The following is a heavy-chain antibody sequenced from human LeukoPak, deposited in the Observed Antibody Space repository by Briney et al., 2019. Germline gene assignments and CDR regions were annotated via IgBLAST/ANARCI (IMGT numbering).Heavy chain of an antibody. V-gene: IGHV3-74*01. D-gene: IGHD4-23*01. CDR1: GFTFNRRG. CDR2: INSDGSST. Sequence: GGSLRLSCAASGFTFNRRGMHWVRQAPGKGLVWVSRINSDGSSTSYADSVKGRFTISRDNAKNTLYLQMNSLRAEDTAVYYCARASLSYDYGGNPLDYWGQGTLVTVSS. J-gene: IGHJ4*02. CDR3: ARASLSYDYGGNPLDY.